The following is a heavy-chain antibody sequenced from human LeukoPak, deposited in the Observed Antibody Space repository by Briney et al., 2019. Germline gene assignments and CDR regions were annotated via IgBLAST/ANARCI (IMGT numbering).Heavy chain of an antibody. Sequence: GRSLRLSCAASGFTFDDYAMHWVRQAPGKGLEWVSGISWNSGSIGYADSVKGRFTIPRDNAKNSLYLQMNSLRAEDTALYYCAKDSSDILTEYHSQFDYWGQGTLVTVSS. CDR2: ISWNSGSI. J-gene: IGHJ4*02. D-gene: IGHD3-9*01. CDR1: GFTFDDYA. V-gene: IGHV3-9*01. CDR3: AKDSSDILTEYHSQFDY.